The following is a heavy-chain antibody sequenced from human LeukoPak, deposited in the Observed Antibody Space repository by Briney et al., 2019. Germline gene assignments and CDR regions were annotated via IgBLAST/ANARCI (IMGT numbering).Heavy chain of an antibody. V-gene: IGHV1-2*04. CDR1: GYTFTCYY. J-gene: IGHJ4*02. D-gene: IGHD3-10*01. Sequence: ASVKVSCKASGYTFTCYYMHWVRQAPGQGLEWMGWINPNSGGTNYAQKFQGWVTMTRGTSISTAYMELSRLRSDDTAVYYCARAPVWFGELLDWGQGTLVTVSS. CDR2: INPNSGGT. CDR3: ARAPVWFGELLD.